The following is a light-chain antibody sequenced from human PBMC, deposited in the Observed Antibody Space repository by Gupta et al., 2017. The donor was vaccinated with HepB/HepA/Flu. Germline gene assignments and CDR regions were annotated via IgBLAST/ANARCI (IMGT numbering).Light chain of an antibody. Sequence: EIVLTQSPGTLSLSPGDRATLSCRAIQSVNNTWLAGYQKKPGQGPRLLLYSASSRATGSPDRFSGSGYGTDFTRTITRLEQEDCAVYYCQQDGSSPRTFGQGTKVEI. CDR3: QQDGSSPRT. CDR2: SAS. CDR1: QSVNNTW. J-gene: IGKJ1*01. V-gene: IGKV3-20*01.